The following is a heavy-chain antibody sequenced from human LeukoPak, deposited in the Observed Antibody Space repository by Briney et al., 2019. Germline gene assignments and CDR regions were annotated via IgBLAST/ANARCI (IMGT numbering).Heavy chain of an antibody. D-gene: IGHD1-26*01. V-gene: IGHV3-23*01. CDR3: AKDEGIVAATDDAFDI. Sequence: PGGSLRLSCAASGFTFSSYAMSWVRQAPGKGLEWVSAISGSGGSTYYADSVKGRFTISRDNSKNTLYLQMNSLRAEDTAVYYCAKDEGIVAATDDAFDIWGQGTMVTVSS. CDR1: GFTFSSYA. CDR2: ISGSGGST. J-gene: IGHJ3*02.